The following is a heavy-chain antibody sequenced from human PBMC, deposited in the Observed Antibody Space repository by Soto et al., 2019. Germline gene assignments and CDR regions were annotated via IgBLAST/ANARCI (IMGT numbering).Heavy chain of an antibody. D-gene: IGHD1-26*01. CDR3: AKARVRIVGANSFDY. J-gene: IGHJ4*02. CDR1: GFTFSNYG. V-gene: IGHV3-30*18. CDR2: ISDDGDKR. Sequence: VGSLRLSCVGSGFTFSNYGMHWVRQPPGKGLEWVALISDDGDKRYYADSVRGRLIISRDNSKDTLYLQMNSLGPDDTAVYFCAKARVRIVGANSFDYWGQGTPVTVSS.